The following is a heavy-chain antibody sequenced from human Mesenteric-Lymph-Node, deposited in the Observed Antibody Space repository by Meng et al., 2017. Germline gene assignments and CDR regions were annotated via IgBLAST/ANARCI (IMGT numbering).Heavy chain of an antibody. CDR1: GCSISNNCYY. Sequence: LGSAGPWRAKPSESLSPPFPVSGCSISNNCYYWDWVRQPPGKGLEWIGAIYHSGSTSYNPSLQSRVTMFVDTSKNQFSLKLTSVTAADTAVYHCLRGSGGSVWGQGTLVTVSS. J-gene: IGHJ1*01. CDR2: IYHSGST. V-gene: IGHV4-39*07. D-gene: IGHD3-10*01. CDR3: LRGSGGSV.